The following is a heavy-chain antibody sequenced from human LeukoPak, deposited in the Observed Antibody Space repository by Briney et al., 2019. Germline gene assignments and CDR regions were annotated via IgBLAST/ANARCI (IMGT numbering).Heavy chain of an antibody. Sequence: SETLSLTCTVSGGSVSSYYWSWIRQPPGKGLEWIGYIYYSGSTYYNPSLKSRVTISVDTSKNQFSLKLSSVTAADTAVYYCARSIAAAGIVSDYWGQGTLVTVSS. D-gene: IGHD6-13*01. V-gene: IGHV4-59*08. J-gene: IGHJ4*02. CDR2: IYYSGST. CDR3: ARSIAAAGIVSDY. CDR1: GGSVSSYY.